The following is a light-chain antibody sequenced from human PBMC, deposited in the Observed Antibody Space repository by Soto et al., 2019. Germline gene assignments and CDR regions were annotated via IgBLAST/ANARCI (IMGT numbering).Light chain of an antibody. J-gene: IGLJ1*01. CDR1: GSNIGAGYD. Sequence: QLVLTQPPSVSGAPGQRVTISCTGSGSNIGAGYDVHWYQQLPGTAPKLLVYGNTNRPSGVPDRFSGSKSGTSASLAITGLQADDEADYYCQSYDTSLRGYVFGTGTKLTVL. CDR2: GNT. CDR3: QSYDTSLRGYV. V-gene: IGLV1-40*01.